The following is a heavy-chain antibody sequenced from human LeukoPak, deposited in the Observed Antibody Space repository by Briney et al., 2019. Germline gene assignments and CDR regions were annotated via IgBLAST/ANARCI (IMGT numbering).Heavy chain of an antibody. CDR1: GFTFSSYA. Sequence: PGGSLRLSCAASGFTFSSYAMSWVRQAPGKGLEWVSAISGSGGSTYYADSVKGRFSISRDNSKNTRYLQLNSLRAEDTAVYYCAKEKAAYCSSTSCFDGYDYWGQGTLVTVSS. V-gene: IGHV3-23*01. CDR2: ISGSGGST. J-gene: IGHJ4*02. CDR3: AKEKAAYCSSTSCFDGYDY. D-gene: IGHD2-2*01.